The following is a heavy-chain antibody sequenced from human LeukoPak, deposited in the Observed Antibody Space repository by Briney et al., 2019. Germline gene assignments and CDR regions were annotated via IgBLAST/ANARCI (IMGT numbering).Heavy chain of an antibody. V-gene: IGHV4-31*03. Sequence: SQTLSLTCTVSGGSISSGGYYWSWIRQHPGKGLEWIGYIYYSGSTYYNPSLKSRVTISVDTSKNQFSLKLSSVTAADTAVYYCARSRPLLHYYYYYMDVWGKGTTVTVSS. CDR1: GGSISSGGYY. CDR2: IYYSGST. J-gene: IGHJ6*03. CDR3: ARSRPLLHYYYYYMDV.